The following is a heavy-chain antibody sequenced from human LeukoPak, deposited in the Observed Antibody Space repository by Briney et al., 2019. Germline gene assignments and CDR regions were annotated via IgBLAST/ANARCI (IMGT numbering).Heavy chain of an antibody. CDR1: GYTFTGYD. Sequence: GASVKVSCKASGYTFTGYDIDWVRQATGQGLEWMGWISAYNGNTNYAQKLQGRVTMTSDTSTSTAYMELRSLRSDDTAVHYCARTVVPAAIYYYYMDVWGKGTTVTVSS. CDR3: ARTVVPAAIYYYYMDV. CDR2: ISAYNGNT. D-gene: IGHD2-2*01. J-gene: IGHJ6*03. V-gene: IGHV1-18*01.